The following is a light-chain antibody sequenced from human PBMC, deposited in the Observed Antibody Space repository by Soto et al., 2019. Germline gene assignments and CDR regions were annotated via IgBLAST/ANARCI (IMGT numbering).Light chain of an antibody. CDR1: QSISSL. CDR2: DAS. CDR3: QQVKTYPRT. J-gene: IGKJ4*01. V-gene: IGKV1-5*01. Sequence: DIQMTQSPSTLSASVGDRVTITCRASQSISSLFAWYQQKPGKAPTLLIYDASSLESGVPSKFSGSGSGTQFTLTLDSLQPEDFATHYCQQVKTYPRTFGGGTKVDI.